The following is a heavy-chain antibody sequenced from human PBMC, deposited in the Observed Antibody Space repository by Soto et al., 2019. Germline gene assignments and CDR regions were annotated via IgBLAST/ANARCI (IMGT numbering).Heavy chain of an antibody. CDR2: VNSGGSA. CDR1: PASFHDYY. J-gene: IGHJ4*02. V-gene: IGHV4-59*01. CDR3: ASTSKAAPATELDS. D-gene: IGHD6-25*01. Sequence: SETLSLSCNVFPASFHDYYWSWIRQTPGMRLEWIVFVNSGGSALYNPAFTSRVIISLETSKNQFSLTLTSLTAADSAVYYCASTSKAAPATELDSWGQGALVTVSS.